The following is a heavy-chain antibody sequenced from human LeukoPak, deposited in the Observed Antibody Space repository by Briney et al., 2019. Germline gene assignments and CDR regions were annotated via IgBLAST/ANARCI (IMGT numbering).Heavy chain of an antibody. CDR1: GFTLSSYA. CDR3: TKNSVPIWGGYYTGLFY. Sequence: PGGSLRLSCAASGFTLSSYAMIWLRQAPGKGLEWVSAISGSGGSTYYADSVKGRFTISRDNSKNTLYLQMNSLRAEDTAVYYCTKNSVPIWGGYYTGLFYCGQGTLVTVSS. CDR2: ISGSGGST. J-gene: IGHJ4*02. V-gene: IGHV3-23*01. D-gene: IGHD3-3*01.